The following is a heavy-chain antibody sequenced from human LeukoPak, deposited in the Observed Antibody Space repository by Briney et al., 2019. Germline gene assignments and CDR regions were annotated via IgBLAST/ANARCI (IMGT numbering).Heavy chain of an antibody. D-gene: IGHD5/OR15-5a*01. J-gene: IGHJ4*02. CDR3: ATSGDLVSTGLFDY. CDR2: INPSGGSS. CDR1: GYTFTNYR. Sequence: GASVKVSCKTSGYTFTNYRLHWVRQAPGQGLEWMGIINPSGGSSSYARKFQGRVTMTRDTSTATVYMELSSLRSDDTAVYYCATSGDLVSTGLFDYWGQGTLVTVCS. V-gene: IGHV1-46*01.